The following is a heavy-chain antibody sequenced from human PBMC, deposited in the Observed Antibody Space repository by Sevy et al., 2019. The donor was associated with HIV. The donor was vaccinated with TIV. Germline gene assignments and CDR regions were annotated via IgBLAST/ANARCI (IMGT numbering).Heavy chain of an antibody. CDR1: GFPFNTQP. J-gene: IGHJ3*01. CDR2: IGVPGYNT. Sequence: GGSLRPSVAASGFPFNTQPRNWVRQAPGKGLEGSSTIGVPGYNTHYPDSWKGRFTISRDNSQNTLNLQMNSLRADDTAVYYCAKALNPALESMLQVNLRTLKGFDVWGQGTMVTVSS. D-gene: IGHD2-8*01. CDR3: AKALNPALESMLQVNLRTLKGFDV. V-gene: IGHV3-23*01.